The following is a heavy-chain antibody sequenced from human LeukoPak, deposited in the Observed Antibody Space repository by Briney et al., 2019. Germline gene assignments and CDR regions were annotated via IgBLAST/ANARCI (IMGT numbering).Heavy chain of an antibody. CDR3: ARIYGDHNY. Sequence: KPSETLSLTCTVSGGSIRSSYYYWGWIRQPPGKGLMWIGSIYSSGSTYYHPSVKSRVTISIDPSKNQFSLKLSSVTAADTAVYYCARIYGDHNYWGQGTLVTVSS. J-gene: IGHJ4*02. D-gene: IGHD4-17*01. V-gene: IGHV4-39*01. CDR2: IYSSGST. CDR1: GGSIRSSYYY.